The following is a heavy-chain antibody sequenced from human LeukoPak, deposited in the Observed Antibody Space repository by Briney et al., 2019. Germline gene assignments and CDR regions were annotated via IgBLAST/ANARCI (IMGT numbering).Heavy chain of an antibody. D-gene: IGHD3-16*02. CDR2: IYSGGST. J-gene: IGHJ3*02. CDR1: GFTFSSYG. V-gene: IGHV3-NL1*01. CDR3: ARWLESLRWAFDI. Sequence: GRSLRLSCAASGFTFSSYGMHWVRPAPGKGLEWVSVIYSGGSTYYADSVKGRFTISRHNSKNTLYLQMNSLRTEDTAVYYCARWLESLRWAFDIWGQGKMVTASS.